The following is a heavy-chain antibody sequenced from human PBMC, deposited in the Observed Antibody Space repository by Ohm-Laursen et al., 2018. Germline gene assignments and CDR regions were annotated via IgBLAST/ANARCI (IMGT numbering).Heavy chain of an antibody. V-gene: IGHV4-59*07. CDR1: GASISSEY. CDR2: IYYRGTT. CDR3: ARIESDSGGYWYFGMDV. J-gene: IGHJ6*02. D-gene: IGHD3-22*01. Sequence: SDTLSLTCTVSGASISSEYWTWIRQPPGKGLEWIGYIYYRGTTNYNPSLKSRVTISVDTSKNQFFLKLSSVTAADTALYYCARIESDSGGYWYFGMDVWGQGTTVTVSS.